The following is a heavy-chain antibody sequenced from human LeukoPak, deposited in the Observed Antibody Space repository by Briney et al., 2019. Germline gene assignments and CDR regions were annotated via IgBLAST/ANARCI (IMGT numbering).Heavy chain of an antibody. Sequence: SETLSLTCTVSGVSISSYYWSWIRQPPGKGLEWIGYIYTSGSTNYNPSLKSRVTISVDTSKNQFSLKLSPVTAADTAVYYCARQQDDILTGYSWIDYWGQGTLVTVSS. V-gene: IGHV4-4*09. CDR2: IYTSGST. J-gene: IGHJ4*02. CDR1: GVSISSYY. D-gene: IGHD3-9*01. CDR3: ARQQDDILTGYSWIDY.